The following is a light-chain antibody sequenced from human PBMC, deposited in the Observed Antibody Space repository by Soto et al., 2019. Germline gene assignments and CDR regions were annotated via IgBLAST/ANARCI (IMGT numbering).Light chain of an antibody. CDR2: AAS. J-gene: IGKJ1*01. CDR1: QGISND. V-gene: IGKV1-27*01. Sequence: DIQMTQSPSSLSASVGDRVTITCRASQGISNDLAWYQQKPGKVPKLLIYAASTLQSGVPSRFSGSGSGTDFTLTISSLQPEDVAAYYCQKYNSGTWTFGQGTKVEIK. CDR3: QKYNSGTWT.